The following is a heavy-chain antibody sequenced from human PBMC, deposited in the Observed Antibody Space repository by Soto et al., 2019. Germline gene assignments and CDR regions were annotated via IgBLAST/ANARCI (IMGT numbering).Heavy chain of an antibody. D-gene: IGHD5-12*01. V-gene: IGHV1-69*13. Sequence: ASVKVSCKASGGTFSSYAISWVRQAPGQGLEWMGGIIPIFGTANYAQKFQGRVTITADESTSTAHRELSSLRSEDTALYYCARGRWLQGDYYYYCMDVWGQGTTVTVSS. CDR1: GGTFSSYA. CDR3: ARGRWLQGDYYYYCMDV. CDR2: IIPIFGTA. J-gene: IGHJ6*02.